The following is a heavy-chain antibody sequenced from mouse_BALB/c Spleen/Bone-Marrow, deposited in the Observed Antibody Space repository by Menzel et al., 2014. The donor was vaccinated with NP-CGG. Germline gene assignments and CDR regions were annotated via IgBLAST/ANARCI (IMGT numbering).Heavy chain of an antibody. CDR2: IDPYNGGT. Sequence: VQLQQSGPELVKPGASVKVSCKASGYAFTSYNMYWVKQSHGKSLEWIGYIDPYNGGTSYNQKFKGKATLTVDKSSSAAYVHINSVTSEDSADYYCARGYYYNSSGEAMGYWGQGNSVTASS. CDR1: GYAFTSYN. CDR3: ARGYYYNSSGEAMGY. D-gene: IGHD1-1*01. V-gene: IGHV1S135*01. J-gene: IGHJ4*01.